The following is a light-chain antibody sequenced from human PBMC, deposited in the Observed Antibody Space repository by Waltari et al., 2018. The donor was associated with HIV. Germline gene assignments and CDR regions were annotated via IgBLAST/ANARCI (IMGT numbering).Light chain of an antibody. Sequence: EIVLTQSPGTLSLSPGERAILSCRASQSVGSIYLNWYQQKPGQDPRLLLYGASNRASGIPDRFSGSGSGTDFTLTISSLESEDSAVYYCQQSGSSISFGQGTRLEIK. CDR3: QQSGSSIS. V-gene: IGKV3-20*01. CDR2: GAS. CDR1: QSVGSIY. J-gene: IGKJ5*01.